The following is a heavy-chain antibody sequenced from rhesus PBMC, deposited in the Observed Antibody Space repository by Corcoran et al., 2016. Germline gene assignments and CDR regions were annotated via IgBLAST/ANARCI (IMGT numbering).Heavy chain of an antibody. D-gene: IGHD5-12*01. V-gene: IGHV4-173*01. J-gene: IGHJ4*01. Sequence: QLQLQESGPGLVKPSETLSLTCAVSGGSISSNWWSWIRQPPGKGLEWIGRITGGGGSTSYNPSLKSRVTLSTDTSKNQLSLKLISVTAADTAVYYCARGGYSADFDYWGQGVLVTVSS. CDR2: ITGGGGST. CDR1: GGSISSNW. CDR3: ARGGYSADFDY.